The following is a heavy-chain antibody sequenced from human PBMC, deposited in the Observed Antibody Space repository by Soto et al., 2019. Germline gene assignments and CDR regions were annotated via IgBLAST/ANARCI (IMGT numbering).Heavy chain of an antibody. J-gene: IGHJ4*02. D-gene: IGHD3-22*01. CDR3: AIDYYKYYDSSGYYRSPAY. CDR2: ISGSGGST. CDR1: GFTFSSYA. V-gene: IGHV3-23*01. Sequence: GGSLRLSCAASGFTFSSYAMSWVRQAPGKGLEWVSAISGSGGSTYYADSVKGRFTISRDNSKNTLYLQMNSLRAEDTAVYYCAIDYYKYYDSSGYYRSPAYWGQGTLVTVSS.